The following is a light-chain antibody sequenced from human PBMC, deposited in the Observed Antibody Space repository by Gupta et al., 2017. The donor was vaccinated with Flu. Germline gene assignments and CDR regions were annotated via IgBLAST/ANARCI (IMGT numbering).Light chain of an antibody. CDR1: QNIETY. CDR3: QQSYSNPLT. CDR2: STS. V-gene: IGKV1-39*01. J-gene: IGKJ4*01. Sequence: DIQLTQSPSSLSASAGDRVTITCRASQNIETYLNWYQLRPGKAPKLLIYSTSSLQSGVSSRFSGSGSGTSFTLTISSLQPEDFATYYCQQSYSNPLTFGGGTKVEIK.